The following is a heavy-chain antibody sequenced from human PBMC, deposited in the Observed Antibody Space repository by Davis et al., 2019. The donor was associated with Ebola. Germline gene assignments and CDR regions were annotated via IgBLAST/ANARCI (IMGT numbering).Heavy chain of an antibody. CDR3: ARDHYRGSYSFRYFDY. Sequence: MPSETLSLTCTVSGGSISSGGYYWSWIRQHPGKGLEWIGYIYYSGSTDYNPSLESRVTMSVDTSKNQFSLKLSSLTAADTAVYYCARDHYRGSYSFRYFDYWGQGTLVTVSS. D-gene: IGHD1-26*01. CDR2: IYYSGST. CDR1: GGSISSGGYY. J-gene: IGHJ4*02. V-gene: IGHV4-31*03.